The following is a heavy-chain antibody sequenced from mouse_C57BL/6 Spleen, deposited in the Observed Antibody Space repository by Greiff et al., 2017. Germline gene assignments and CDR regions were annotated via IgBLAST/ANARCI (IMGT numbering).Heavy chain of an antibody. D-gene: IGHD2-4*01. CDR3: ARDQDYDSSWFAY. J-gene: IGHJ3*01. V-gene: IGHV5-4*01. CDR1: GFTFSSYA. Sequence: DVQLVESGGGLVKPGGSLKLSCAASGFTFSSYAMSWVRQTPEKRLEWVATISDGGSYTYYPDNVKGRFTISRDNAKNNLYLHMSHLKSEDTAMYYCARDQDYDSSWFAYWGQGTLVTVSA. CDR2: ISDGGSYT.